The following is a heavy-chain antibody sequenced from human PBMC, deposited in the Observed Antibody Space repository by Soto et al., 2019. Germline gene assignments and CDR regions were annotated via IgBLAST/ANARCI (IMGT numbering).Heavy chain of an antibody. V-gene: IGHV1-18*01. CDR3: AREVEGYSSSSRLNWFDP. CDR2: ISAYNGNT. J-gene: IGHJ5*02. CDR1: GYTFTSYG. Sequence: VASVKVSCKASGYTFTSYGISWVRQAPGQGLEWMGWISAYNGNTNYAQKLQGRVTMTTDTSTSTAYMELRSLRSDDTAVYYCAREVEGYSSSSRLNWFDPWGQGTLVTVSS. D-gene: IGHD6-6*01.